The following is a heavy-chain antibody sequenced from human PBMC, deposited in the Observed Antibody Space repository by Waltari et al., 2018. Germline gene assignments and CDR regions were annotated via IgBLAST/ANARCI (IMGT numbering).Heavy chain of an antibody. D-gene: IGHD3-22*01. V-gene: IGHV3-23*01. J-gene: IGHJ1*01. CDR2: ISGSGGST. CDR3: VLPRSYDSSGDEYFQH. Sequence: EVQLLESGGGLVQPGGSLRVSCAASGFTFSSYAMSWVRQAPGKGLEWVSGISGSGGSTYYADSVKGRFTISRDNSKNTLYLQMNSPRAEDTAVYYCVLPRSYDSSGDEYFQHCGQGTLVTVSS. CDR1: GFTFSSYA.